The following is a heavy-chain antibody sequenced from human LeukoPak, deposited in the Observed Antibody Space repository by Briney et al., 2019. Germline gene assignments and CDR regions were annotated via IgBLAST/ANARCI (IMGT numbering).Heavy chain of an antibody. Sequence: PSETLSLTCTVSGGSISDYYWSWIRQPPGKGLEWIGYIYYSGSTNYNPSLKSRVTISVDTSKNQFSLKLSSVTAADTAVYYCARQDLSGWYDYWGQGTLVTVSS. CDR1: GGSISDYY. V-gene: IGHV4-59*08. CDR2: IYYSGST. J-gene: IGHJ4*02. CDR3: ARQDLSGWYDY. D-gene: IGHD6-19*01.